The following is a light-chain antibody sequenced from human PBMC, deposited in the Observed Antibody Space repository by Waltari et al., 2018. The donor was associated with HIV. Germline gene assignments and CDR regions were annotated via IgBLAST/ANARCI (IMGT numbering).Light chain of an antibody. J-gene: IGKJ4*02. CDR3: LLYLGSGVWV. Sequence: EIVMTQSPATLSVSPGERATLSCRASQSVSSNLAWYQQKPGQAPRLLIYNTNTRSSGVPDRFFGSILGNKAALTITGAQADDESDYYCLLYLGSGVWVFGGGTK. CDR1: QSVSSN. CDR2: NTN. V-gene: IGKV3-15*01.